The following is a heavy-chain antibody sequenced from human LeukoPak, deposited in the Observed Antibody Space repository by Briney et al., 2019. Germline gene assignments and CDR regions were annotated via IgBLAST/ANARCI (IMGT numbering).Heavy chain of an antibody. D-gene: IGHD2-2*01. Sequence: PGGSLRLSCAASGFTFSSYGMHWVRQALGKGLEWVAFTRYDGSNKYYADSVKGRFTISRDNSKNTLYLQMNSLRAEDTAVYYCAKDIVVVPAAIDYWGQGTLVTVSS. V-gene: IGHV3-30*02. CDR3: AKDIVVVPAAIDY. CDR2: TRYDGSNK. J-gene: IGHJ4*02. CDR1: GFTFSSYG.